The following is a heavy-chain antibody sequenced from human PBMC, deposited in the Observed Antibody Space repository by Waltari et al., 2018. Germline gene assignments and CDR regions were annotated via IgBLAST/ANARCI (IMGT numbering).Heavy chain of an antibody. CDR3: ARQGRDDSSGYYYDY. J-gene: IGHJ4*02. D-gene: IGHD3-22*01. V-gene: IGHV4-34*01. CDR1: GGSFSGYY. Sequence: QMQLQQWGAGLLKPSETLSLTCAVDGGSFSGYYWSWIRQPPGKGLEWIGEINHSGSTNYNPSLKSRFTISLDTSKNQFSLKLSSVTAADTAVYYCARQGRDDSSGYYYDYWGQGTLVTVSS. CDR2: INHSGST.